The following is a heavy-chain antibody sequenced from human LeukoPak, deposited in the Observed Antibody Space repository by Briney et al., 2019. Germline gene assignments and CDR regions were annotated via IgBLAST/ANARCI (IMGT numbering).Heavy chain of an antibody. CDR1: GYTFTSYD. CDR2: MNPNSGNT. J-gene: IGHJ4*02. CDR3: ARALRTYYYDSSRHPFDY. D-gene: IGHD3-22*01. Sequence: ASVKVSCKASGYTFTSYDINWVRQATGQGLEWMGWMNPNSGNTGYAQKFQGRVTMTTDTSTSTAYMELRSLRSDDTAVYYCARALRTYYYDSSRHPFDYWGQGTLVTVSS. V-gene: IGHV1-8*01.